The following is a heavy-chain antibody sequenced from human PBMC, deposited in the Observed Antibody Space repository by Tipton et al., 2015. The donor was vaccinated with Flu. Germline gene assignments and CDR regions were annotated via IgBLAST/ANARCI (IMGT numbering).Heavy chain of an antibody. V-gene: IGHV3-21*01. CDR3: ARGYSSSSVGGY. D-gene: IGHD6-6*01. CDR1: GFTFSSYS. J-gene: IGHJ4*02. Sequence: SLRLSCAASGFTFSSYSMNWVRQAPGKGLEWVSSISSSSSYIYYADSVKGRFTISRDNAKNSLYLQMNSLRAEDTAVYYCARGYSSSSVGGYWGQGTLVTVSS. CDR2: ISSSSSYI.